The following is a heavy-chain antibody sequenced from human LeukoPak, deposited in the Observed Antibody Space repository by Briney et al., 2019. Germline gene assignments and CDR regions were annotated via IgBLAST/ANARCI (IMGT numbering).Heavy chain of an antibody. CDR3: ARGGRGLSVGMDV. D-gene: IGHD3-16*01. CDR1: GGSISNYY. CDR2: IYYSGSA. Sequence: SETLSLTCTVSGGSISNYYWSWIRQPPGKGLEWIGYIYYSGSANYNPSLKSRVNISVDTSNNQFSLNLSSVTAADTAVYYCARGGRGLSVGMDVGGKGTTVPVS. V-gene: IGHV4-59*01. J-gene: IGHJ6*04.